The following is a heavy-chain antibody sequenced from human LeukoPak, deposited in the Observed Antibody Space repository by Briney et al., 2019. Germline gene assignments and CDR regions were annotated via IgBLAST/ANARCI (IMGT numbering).Heavy chain of an antibody. CDR2: ISSSGSYI. CDR3: ARGAGTIFGEYYYYMDV. CDR1: GVTFSDSA. J-gene: IGHJ6*03. D-gene: IGHD3-3*01. V-gene: IGHV3-21*01. Sequence: GGSLRLSCAASGVTFSDSAMTWVRQVPVKGLEWVSSISSSGSYIYYADSVKGRFTISRGNAKNSLYLQMNSLRADDTAVYHCARGAGTIFGEYYYYMDVWGKGTAVTVSS.